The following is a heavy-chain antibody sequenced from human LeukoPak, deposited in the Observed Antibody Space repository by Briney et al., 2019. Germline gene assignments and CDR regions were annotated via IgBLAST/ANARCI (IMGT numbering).Heavy chain of an antibody. CDR1: GFTFSSYE. CDR3: ARYQLGERFFDY. CDR2: ISSSGSTI. V-gene: IGHV3-48*03. J-gene: IGHJ4*02. Sequence: PGGSLRLSCAASGFTFSSYEMNWVRQAPGKGLEWVSYISSSGSTIYYADSVKGRFTISRDNAKNSLYLQMNSLRAEDTAVYYCARYQLGERFFDYWGQGTLVTVSS. D-gene: IGHD3-10*01.